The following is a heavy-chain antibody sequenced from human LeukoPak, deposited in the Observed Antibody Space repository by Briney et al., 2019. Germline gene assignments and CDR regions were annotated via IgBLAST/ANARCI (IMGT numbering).Heavy chain of an antibody. CDR2: INEDGSTT. CDR1: GFTFSSNW. CDR3: AKNGAYSGYDYIDY. Sequence: GGSLRLSCAASGFTFSSNWMHWVRQAPGKGLVWVSRINEDGSTTNYADSVKGRSTIFRDNAKNTLYLQINSLRAEDTAVYYCAKNGAYSGYDYIDYWGQGTLVTVSS. D-gene: IGHD5-12*01. J-gene: IGHJ4*02. V-gene: IGHV3-74*01.